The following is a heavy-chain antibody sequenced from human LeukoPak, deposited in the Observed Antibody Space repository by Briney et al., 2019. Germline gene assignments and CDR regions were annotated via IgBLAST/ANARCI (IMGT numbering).Heavy chain of an antibody. Sequence: PGGSLRLSCAASGFTFDDYAMHWVRQAPGKGLEWVSGISWNSGSIGYADSVKGRFTISRDNAKNSLYLQMNSLRAEDTALYYCAKDGPPFCYGSGSYYNWFDPWGQGTLVTVSS. CDR1: GFTFDDYA. CDR2: ISWNSGSI. V-gene: IGHV3-9*01. D-gene: IGHD3-10*01. J-gene: IGHJ5*02. CDR3: AKDGPPFCYGSGSYYNWFDP.